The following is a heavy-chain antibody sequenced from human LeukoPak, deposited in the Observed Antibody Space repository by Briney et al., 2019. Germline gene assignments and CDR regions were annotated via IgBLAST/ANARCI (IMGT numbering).Heavy chain of an antibody. J-gene: IGHJ4*02. D-gene: IGHD6-19*01. CDR2: ISWNSGSI. V-gene: IGHV3-9*01. CDR3: ATSSREGEDSSGWASFDY. Sequence: GGSLRLSCAVSGFSFDDYAMHWVRQAPGKCLEWVSGISWNSGSIGYAESVKGRFTISRDNAKNSLYLQMNSLRAEDTALYYCATSSREGEDSSGWASFDYWGQGTLVTVSS. CDR1: GFSFDDYA.